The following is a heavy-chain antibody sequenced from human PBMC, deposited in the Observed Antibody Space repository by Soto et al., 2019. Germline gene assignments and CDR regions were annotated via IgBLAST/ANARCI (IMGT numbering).Heavy chain of an antibody. J-gene: IGHJ4*02. CDR2: IGTSGSYI. CDR1: GFIFSRYS. D-gene: IGHD3-16*01. CDR3: ARGSALIGLDY. Sequence: GRSLRLSCAASGFIFSRYSMNWVRQAPGKGLEWVSSIGTSGSYIYDTDSVKGRFTISRDNTKDSLYLQMNSLRAEDTAIYYCARGSALIGLDYWGQGTPVTVSS. V-gene: IGHV3-21*01.